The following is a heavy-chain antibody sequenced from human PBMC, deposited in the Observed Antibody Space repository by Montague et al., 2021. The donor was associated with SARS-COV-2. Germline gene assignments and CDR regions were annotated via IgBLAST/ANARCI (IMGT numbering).Heavy chain of an antibody. CDR1: GGSFSTYS. V-gene: IGHV4-34*01. CDR2: IHHGGST. J-gene: IGHJ6*03. Sequence: SETLSLTCAVHGGSFSTYSWNWIRQPPGKGLEWIGEIHHGGSTNYNPSLKSRVTISADTSKNQFSLKPTPVAAADTAVYYCARLGDGVVPSPILGVGPYYSYYYMDVWGKGTTVTVSS. CDR3: ARLGDGVVPSPILGVGPYYSYYYMDV. D-gene: IGHD3-10*01.